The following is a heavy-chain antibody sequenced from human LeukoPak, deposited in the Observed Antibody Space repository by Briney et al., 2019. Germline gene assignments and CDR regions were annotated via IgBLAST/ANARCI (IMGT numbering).Heavy chain of an antibody. CDR2: ISYDGSNK. D-gene: IGHD1-26*01. CDR3: ASIGRVDY. Sequence: PGGSLRLSCAASGFTFSSYAMHWVRQAPGKGLEWVAVISYDGSNKYYADSVKGRFTISRDNSKNTLYLQMNSLRAEDTAVYYYASIGRVDYWGQGTLVTVSS. V-gene: IGHV3-30*04. CDR1: GFTFSSYA. J-gene: IGHJ4*02.